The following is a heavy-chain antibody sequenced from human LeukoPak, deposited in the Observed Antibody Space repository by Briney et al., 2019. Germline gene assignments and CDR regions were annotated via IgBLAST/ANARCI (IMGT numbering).Heavy chain of an antibody. Sequence: GGSLRLSCAAAGFTFSDYSMHWVRQAPGKGLNWVAFIRYDGNNKYYADSVKGRFTISRDNSKNMLYLEMNSLSTEDTAVYYCAKVGYCSGVNCYPDDNWGQGTLVTVSS. V-gene: IGHV3-30*02. J-gene: IGHJ4*02. CDR1: GFTFSDYS. D-gene: IGHD2-15*01. CDR3: AKVGYCSGVNCYPDDN. CDR2: IRYDGNNK.